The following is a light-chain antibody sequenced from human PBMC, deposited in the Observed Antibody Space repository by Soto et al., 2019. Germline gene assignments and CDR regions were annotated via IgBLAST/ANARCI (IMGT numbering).Light chain of an antibody. CDR1: QSVRNF. CDR2: GAS. Sequence: DIQMTQSPSSLSTSVGDRVTITCRASQSVRNFLNWYQQKPGKAPELLIYGASVLKRGVPSRFTGSGSGTDFTLTISSLQPEDFATYYCQQSYRSPTFGQGTRL. J-gene: IGKJ5*01. V-gene: IGKV1-39*01. CDR3: QQSYRSPT.